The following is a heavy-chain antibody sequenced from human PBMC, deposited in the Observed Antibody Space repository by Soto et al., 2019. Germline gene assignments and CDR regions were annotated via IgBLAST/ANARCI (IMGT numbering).Heavy chain of an antibody. CDR3: ARGWDSSSWRVPKSRWFDP. V-gene: IGHV3-23*01. CDR2: ISGSAGTT. CDR1: GFIFSDFA. J-gene: IGHJ5*02. D-gene: IGHD6-13*01. Sequence: GGSLRLSCAASGFIFSDFAMSWVRQAPGKGLEWVSSISGSAGTTYYADSVKGRFTISRDNSKNTLWLQMNTLRAEDTAVYYCARGWDSSSWRVPKSRWFDPWGQGTLVTVSS.